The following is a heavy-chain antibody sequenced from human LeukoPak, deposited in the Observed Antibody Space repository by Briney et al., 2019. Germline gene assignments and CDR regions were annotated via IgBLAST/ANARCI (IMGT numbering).Heavy chain of an antibody. CDR2: ISISGSSI. D-gene: IGHD5-24*01. CDR3: ASPTFSTNYYYYYMDV. CDR1: GFTFSSYS. Sequence: GGSLRLSCAASGFTFSSYSMNWVRQAPGKGLEWVSYISISGSSIYYADSVKGRFTISRDNAKNSLYLQMNSLRAEDTAVYYCASPTFSTNYYYYYMDVWGKGTTVTVSS. V-gene: IGHV3-48*04. J-gene: IGHJ6*03.